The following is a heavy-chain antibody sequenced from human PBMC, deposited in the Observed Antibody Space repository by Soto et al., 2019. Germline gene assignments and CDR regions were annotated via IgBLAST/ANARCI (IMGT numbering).Heavy chain of an antibody. Sequence: VQLVQSGAEVKKPGASVRVSCKASGYSFDKSAMHWVRQAPGQSLEWMGWINGGNGNTRYSESFQGRVALTRDTSASTGFMELSSLRSEDTAVYYCTRDGPVVGATDFDYWGQGTLVTVSS. CDR3: TRDGPVVGATDFDY. CDR2: INGGNGNT. CDR1: GYSFDKSA. D-gene: IGHD1-26*01. J-gene: IGHJ4*02. V-gene: IGHV1-3*01.